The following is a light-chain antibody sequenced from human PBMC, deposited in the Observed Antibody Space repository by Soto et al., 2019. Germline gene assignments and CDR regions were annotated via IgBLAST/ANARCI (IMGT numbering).Light chain of an antibody. V-gene: IGKV1-8*01. CDR2: DAS. CDR1: QGISSY. CDR3: QQYNTYST. J-gene: IGKJ5*01. Sequence: AIRMTQSPSSLSASTGDRVTITCRASQGISSYLAWYQQKPGKAPKPLIYDASTLKTGVPSRFSGSESGSEFNFTITGLQPDDFATYFCQQYNTYSTFGQGTRLEIK.